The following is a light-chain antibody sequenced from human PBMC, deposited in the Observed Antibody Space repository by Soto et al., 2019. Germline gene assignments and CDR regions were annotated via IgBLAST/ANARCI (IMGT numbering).Light chain of an antibody. J-gene: IGKJ2*01. V-gene: IGKV3-11*01. Sequence: EIVLTQSPATLSLSPGERATLSCRASRSINNYLAWYQHRPVQTTRLLFYDASNRATGIPPRFYGSGSGTYFTLTITALEPDDFALYSCQQRSNWPPGITFGQGTNLEIK. CDR2: DAS. CDR3: QQRSNWPPGIT. CDR1: RSINNY.